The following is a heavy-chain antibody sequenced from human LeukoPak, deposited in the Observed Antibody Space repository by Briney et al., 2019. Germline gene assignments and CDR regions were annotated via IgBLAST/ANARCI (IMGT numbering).Heavy chain of an antibody. D-gene: IGHD3-10*01. V-gene: IGHV3-23*01. J-gene: IGHJ6*02. CDR3: AREPLSEGWFGDDYYYGMDV. CDR2: LSGAGGST. CDR1: GFTFSSYA. Sequence: PGGSLRLSCAASGFTFSSYAMSWVRQAPGKGLEWVSGLSGAGGSTYYADSVKGRFTISRVNSKNTLYLQMNSLRAEDTAVYYCAREPLSEGWFGDDYYYGMDVWGQGTTVTVSS.